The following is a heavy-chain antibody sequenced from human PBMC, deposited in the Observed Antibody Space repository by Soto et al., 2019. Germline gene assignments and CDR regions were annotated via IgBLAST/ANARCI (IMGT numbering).Heavy chain of an antibody. J-gene: IGHJ3*02. CDR2: ISSSSSTI. D-gene: IGHD6-19*01. CDR1: GFTFSTFS. CDR3: ARDSGWTGLFDI. V-gene: IGHV3-48*01. Sequence: GGSLRLSCAGSGFTFSTFSMNWVRQAPGKGLEWVSYISSSSSTIYYADSVKGRFTISRDNAKNSLYLQMNSLRAEDTAVYYCARDSGWTGLFDIWGQGTMVTVSS.